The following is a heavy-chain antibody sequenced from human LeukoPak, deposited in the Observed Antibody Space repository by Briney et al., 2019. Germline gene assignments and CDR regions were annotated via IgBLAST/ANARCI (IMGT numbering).Heavy chain of an antibody. D-gene: IGHD3-10*01. Sequence: GGSLRLSCAASGFTFSTYSMNWVRQAPGKGLEWVSYISSSSSTIYYADSVKGRFTISRDNAKNSLYLQMNSLRAEDTAVYYCARERITMVRGVWGVHYGMDVWGQGTTVTVSS. CDR2: ISSSSSTI. CDR3: ARERITMVRGVWGVHYGMDV. CDR1: GFTFSTYS. J-gene: IGHJ6*02. V-gene: IGHV3-48*04.